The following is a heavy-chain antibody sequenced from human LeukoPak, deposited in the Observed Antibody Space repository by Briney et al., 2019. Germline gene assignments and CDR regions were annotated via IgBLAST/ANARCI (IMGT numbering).Heavy chain of an antibody. Sequence: ASVKVSCKVSGYTLTELSMHWVRQAPGKGLEWMGGFDPEDGETIYAQKFQGRVTMTEDTSTDTAYLELSRLRSEDTAVYYCANRPPMVRGVHVDYWGQGTLVTVSS. CDR1: GYTLTELS. CDR2: FDPEDGET. D-gene: IGHD3-10*01. J-gene: IGHJ4*02. CDR3: ANRPPMVRGVHVDY. V-gene: IGHV1-24*01.